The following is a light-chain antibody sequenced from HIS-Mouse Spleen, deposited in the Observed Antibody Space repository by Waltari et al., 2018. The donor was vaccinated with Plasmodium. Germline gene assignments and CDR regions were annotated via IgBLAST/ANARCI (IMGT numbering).Light chain of an antibody. Sequence: QSALTQPPSASGSPGQSVTISCTGTSSDVGGYNNVSWYQQQPGKAPKLMIYEVSKRPSGVPDRFSGSKSGNTASLTVSGLQAEDEADYYCSSYAGSNNLVFGGGTKLTVL. V-gene: IGLV2-8*01. CDR3: SSYAGSNNLV. CDR2: EVS. CDR1: SSDVGGYNN. J-gene: IGLJ2*01.